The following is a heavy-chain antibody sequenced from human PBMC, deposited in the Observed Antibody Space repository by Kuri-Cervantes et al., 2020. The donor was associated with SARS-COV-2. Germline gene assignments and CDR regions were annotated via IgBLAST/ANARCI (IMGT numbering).Heavy chain of an antibody. J-gene: IGHJ3*02. V-gene: IGHV1-18*01. CDR2: TSAYNGNT. D-gene: IGHD1-26*01. Sequence: ASAKVSCKASGYTLTSHGISWWRQAPGQGLEWMGWTSAYNGNTNYAQNLQGRVTTTTNTSTSTAYMELRSLRTDATAVYYCARGEGAAPDLDAFDIWGPGTMVTVSS. CDR3: ARGEGAAPDLDAFDI. CDR1: GYTLTSHG.